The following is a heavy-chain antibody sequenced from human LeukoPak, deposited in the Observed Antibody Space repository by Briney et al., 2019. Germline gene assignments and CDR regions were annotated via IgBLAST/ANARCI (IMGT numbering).Heavy chain of an antibody. CDR3: AIEIPHPSGSSPLHD. D-gene: IGHD3-10*01. Sequence: ASVKVSCKASGYTFTSYGISWVRQAPGQGLEWMGWISAYNGNTNYAQKLQGRVTMTRDTSTSTAYMELKSLRSDDTAVYYCAIEIPHPSGSSPLHDWGQGTLVTVSS. V-gene: IGHV1-18*01. CDR2: ISAYNGNT. J-gene: IGHJ4*02. CDR1: GYTFTSYG.